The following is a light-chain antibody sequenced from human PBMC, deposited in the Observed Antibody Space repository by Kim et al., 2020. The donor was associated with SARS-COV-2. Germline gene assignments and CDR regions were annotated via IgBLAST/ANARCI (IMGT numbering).Light chain of an antibody. CDR3: CSYAGSSIFVV. V-gene: IGLV2-23*02. CDR2: EVS. J-gene: IGLJ2*01. CDR1: SSDVGNYNL. Sequence: QSALTQPASVSGSPGQSITISCTGTSSDVGNYNLVSWYQQPPGKAPKLMIYEVSKRPSGVSNRFSGSKSGNTASLTISGLQAEDEADYYCCSYAGSSIFVVFGGGTQLTVL.